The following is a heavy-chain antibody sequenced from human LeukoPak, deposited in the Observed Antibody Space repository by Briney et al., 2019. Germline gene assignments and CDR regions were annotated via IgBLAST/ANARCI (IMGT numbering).Heavy chain of an antibody. Sequence: SETLSLTCTVSSGSISSYYWSWIRQPAGKGLEWIGRIYTSGSTNYNPSLKSRVTMSVDTSKNQFSLKLSSVTAADTAVYYCATRETGSYYYYMDVWGKGTTVTVSS. CDR1: SGSISSYY. V-gene: IGHV4-4*07. D-gene: IGHD1-1*01. J-gene: IGHJ6*03. CDR3: ATRETGSYYYYMDV. CDR2: IYTSGST.